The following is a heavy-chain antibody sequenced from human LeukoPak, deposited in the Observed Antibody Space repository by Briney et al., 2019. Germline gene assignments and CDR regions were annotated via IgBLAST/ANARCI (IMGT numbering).Heavy chain of an antibody. D-gene: IGHD3-16*01. V-gene: IGHV4-61*08. CDR3: ARGRRGDYFDY. J-gene: IGHJ4*02. Sequence: SETLSLTCTVSGGSISSGDYYWSWIRQPPGKGLEWIGYIYYSGSTNYNPSLKSRVTISVDTSKNQFSLKLSSVTAADTAVYYCARGRRGDYFDYWGQGTLVTVSS. CDR2: IYYSGST. CDR1: GGSISSGDYY.